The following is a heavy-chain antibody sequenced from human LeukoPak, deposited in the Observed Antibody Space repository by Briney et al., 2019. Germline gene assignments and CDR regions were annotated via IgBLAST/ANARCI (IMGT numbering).Heavy chain of an antibody. CDR3: ARGGGGDTSRMYYYMDV. J-gene: IGHJ6*03. D-gene: IGHD2-21*02. V-gene: IGHV3-30*02. CDR2: IRYDGSNK. Sequence: PGGSLRLSCAASGFSFSSYGMYWVRQAPGKGLEWVAFIRYDGSNKYYADSVKGRFTISRDNAKNSLYLQMNSLRAEDTAVYYCARGGGGDTSRMYYYMDVWGKGTTVTISS. CDR1: GFSFSSYG.